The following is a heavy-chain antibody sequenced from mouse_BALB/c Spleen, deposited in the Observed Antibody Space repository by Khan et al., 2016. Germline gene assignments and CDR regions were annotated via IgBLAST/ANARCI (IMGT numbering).Heavy chain of an antibody. V-gene: IGHV3-8*02. CDR3: ARYDGCTYVRGMDY. CDR2: ISHSGST. CDR1: GDSITSGY. D-gene: IGHD1-1*01. J-gene: IGHJ4*01. Sequence: VQLKQSGPSLVKLSQTLSLTCSVTGDSITSGYWNWIRKFPGNKLEYMGYISHSGSTYYNPSFKSRISITRDTSKNQYYLQLNSSTTEDTATYYCARYDGCTYVRGMDYWGQGTSVTVSS.